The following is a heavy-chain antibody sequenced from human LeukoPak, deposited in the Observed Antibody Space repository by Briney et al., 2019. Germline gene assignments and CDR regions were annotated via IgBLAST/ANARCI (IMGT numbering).Heavy chain of an antibody. CDR2: IYTSGST. CDR3: AREAYYDILTGYYHNWFDP. CDR1: GGSISSSSYY. J-gene: IGHJ5*02. D-gene: IGHD3-9*01. Sequence: SETLSLTCTVSGGSISSSSYYWSWIRQPAGKGLEWIGRIYTSGSTNYNPSLKSRVTISVDTSKNQFSLKLSSVTAADTAVYYCAREAYYDILTGYYHNWFDPWGQGTLVTVSS. V-gene: IGHV4-61*02.